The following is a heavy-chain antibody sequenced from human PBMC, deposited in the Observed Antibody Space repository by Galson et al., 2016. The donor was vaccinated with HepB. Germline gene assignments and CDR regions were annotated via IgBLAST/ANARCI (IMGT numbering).Heavy chain of an antibody. CDR2: ISYDGNNQ. D-gene: IGHD5-12*01. CDR3: AKDGGYGGTADTLFDY. V-gene: IGHV3-30*18. Sequence: SLRLSCAASGFSFSNYGMHWVRQAPGKGLEWVALISYDGNNQIYADSVKGRFTISRDNSKSTLYMEMDSLRDEDTAVYYCAKDGGYGGTADTLFDYWGQGTLVTVSS. CDR1: GFSFSNYG. J-gene: IGHJ4*02.